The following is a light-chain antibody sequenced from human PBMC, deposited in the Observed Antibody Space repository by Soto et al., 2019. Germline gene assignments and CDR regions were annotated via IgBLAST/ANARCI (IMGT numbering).Light chain of an antibody. CDR3: QQSYSFT. CDR1: QGISSY. Sequence: DIQLTQSPSFLSASVGDRVTITCRASQGISSYLAWYQQKPGKAPKLLISTASTLQSGVPSRFSGSGSGTDFTLTISSLQPEDFATYYCQQSYSFTFGGGTKVDIK. J-gene: IGKJ4*01. V-gene: IGKV1-9*01. CDR2: TAS.